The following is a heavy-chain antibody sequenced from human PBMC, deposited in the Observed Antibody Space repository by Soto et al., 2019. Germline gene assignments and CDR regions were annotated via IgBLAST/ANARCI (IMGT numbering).Heavy chain of an antibody. CDR3: ARLARSGLPFDP. D-gene: IGHD3-3*01. J-gene: IGHJ5*02. CDR1: GGSISSSSYY. V-gene: IGHV4-39*01. Sequence: PSETLSLTCTVSGGSISSSSYYWGWIRQPPGKGLEWIGSIYYSGSTYYNPSLKSRVTISVDTSKNQFSLKLSSVTAADTAVYYCARLARSGLPFDPWGQGTLVTVSS. CDR2: IYYSGST.